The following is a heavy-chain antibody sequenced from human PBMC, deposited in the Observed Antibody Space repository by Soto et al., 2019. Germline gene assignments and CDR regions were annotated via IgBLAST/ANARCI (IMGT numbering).Heavy chain of an antibody. D-gene: IGHD3-3*01. CDR1: GFTFSSYG. Sequence: QVQLVESGGGVVQPGRSLRLSCAASGFTFSSYGMHWVRQAPGKGLAWVAVIWYDGSNKYYADSVKGRFTISRDNSKNTLYLQMNSLRAEDTAVYYCARERRDFLKAHYYYYMDVWGKGTTVTVSS. CDR3: ARERRDFLKAHYYYYMDV. CDR2: IWYDGSNK. V-gene: IGHV3-33*01. J-gene: IGHJ6*03.